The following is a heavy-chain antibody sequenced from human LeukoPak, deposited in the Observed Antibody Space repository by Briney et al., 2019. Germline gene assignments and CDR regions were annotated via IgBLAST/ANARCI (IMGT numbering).Heavy chain of an antibody. D-gene: IGHD2-2*02. J-gene: IGHJ6*02. CDR2: INHSGST. Sequence: SETLSLTCAVYGGSFNGYYWSWIRQPPGKGLEWIGEINHSGSTNYNPSLKSRVTISVDTSKNQFSLKLSSVTAADTAVYYCARTRRYCSSTSCYNSYYYYGMDVWGQGTTVTVSS. V-gene: IGHV4-34*01. CDR3: ARTRRYCSSTSCYNSYYYYGMDV. CDR1: GGSFNGYY.